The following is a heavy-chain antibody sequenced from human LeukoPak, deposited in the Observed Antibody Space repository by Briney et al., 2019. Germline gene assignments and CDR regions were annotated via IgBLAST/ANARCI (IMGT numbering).Heavy chain of an antibody. D-gene: IGHD6-13*01. CDR1: GGSISSGGYY. V-gene: IGHV3-7*01. Sequence: ETLSLTCTVSGGSISSGGYYWSWVRQAPGKGLEWVANINQISSIRYYADSVKGRFTISRDNAKDSVYLEINSLRDEDTAVYYCARVGYTHWSVDDWGQGSLVTVSS. CDR2: INQISSIR. J-gene: IGHJ4*02. CDR3: ARVGYTHWSVDD.